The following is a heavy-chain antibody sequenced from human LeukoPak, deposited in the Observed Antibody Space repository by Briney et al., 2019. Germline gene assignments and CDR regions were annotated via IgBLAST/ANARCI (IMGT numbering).Heavy chain of an antibody. V-gene: IGHV3-15*01. CDR3: AKAAVAGTFYYGMDV. D-gene: IGHD6-19*01. CDR2: IKSKTDGGTT. CDR1: GFTFSNAW. Sequence: GGSLRLSCAASGFTFSNAWMSWVRQAPGKGLEWVGRIKSKTDGGTTDYAAPVKGRFTISRDNSKNTLYLQMNSLRAEDTAVYYCAKAAVAGTFYYGMDVWGQGTTVTVSS. J-gene: IGHJ6*02.